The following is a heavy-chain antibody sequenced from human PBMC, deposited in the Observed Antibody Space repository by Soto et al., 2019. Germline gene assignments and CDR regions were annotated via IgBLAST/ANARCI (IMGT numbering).Heavy chain of an antibody. J-gene: IGHJ4*02. Sequence: QVLLQESGPGLVKPSQTLSLTCTVSGGSISSGDYNWSWIRQSPGQGLEWIWHFYDSGGTYNNPSLQSRVTISVDTSKNQFSLNLSSVTAADTAVYYCARGPSGDKVDYWGQGTLVTVSS. CDR3: ARGPSGDKVDY. CDR2: FYDSGGT. V-gene: IGHV4-30-4*01. D-gene: IGHD7-27*01. CDR1: GGSISSGDYN.